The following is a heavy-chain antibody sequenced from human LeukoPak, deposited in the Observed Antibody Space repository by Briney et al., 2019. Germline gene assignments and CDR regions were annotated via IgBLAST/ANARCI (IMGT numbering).Heavy chain of an antibody. CDR2: IYYSGST. V-gene: IGHV4-59*08. D-gene: IGHD3-22*01. Sequence: SETLSLTCTVSGGSISSYYWSWIRQPPGKGLEWIGYIYYSGSTYYNPSLKSRVTISVDTSKNQFSLKLSSVTAADTAVYYCARRDGYYSIFDYWGQGTLVTVSS. J-gene: IGHJ4*02. CDR1: GGSISSYY. CDR3: ARRDGYYSIFDY.